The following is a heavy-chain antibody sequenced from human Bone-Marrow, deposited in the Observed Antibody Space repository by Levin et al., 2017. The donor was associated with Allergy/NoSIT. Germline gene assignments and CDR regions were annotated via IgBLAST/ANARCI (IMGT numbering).Heavy chain of an antibody. CDR2: IKTKTDGGTT. Sequence: LSLTCAASGFTFNNAWVTWVRQAPGKGLEWVGRIKTKTDGGTTDYAAPVKGRFTISRAASKNTLYLQMNSLKTEDTAVYYCATVKEGTNYSFEIWGQGTMVSVSS. J-gene: IGHJ3*02. V-gene: IGHV3-15*01. CDR1: GFTFNNAW. D-gene: IGHD5-24*01. CDR3: ATVKEGTNYSFEI.